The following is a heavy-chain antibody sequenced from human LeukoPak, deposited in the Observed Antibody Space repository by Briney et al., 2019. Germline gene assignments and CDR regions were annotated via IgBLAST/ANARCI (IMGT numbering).Heavy chain of an antibody. CDR3: AKEGTYYHDSLYYYDRPFDF. CDR1: GFTFNSYA. D-gene: IGHD3-22*01. J-gene: IGHJ4*02. V-gene: IGHV3-23*01. Sequence: PGGSLGLSCAASGFTFNSYAMTWVRQAPGKGLEWVSGISGSGGTTNYADSVRGQFTISRDNSKNTLYLQMNSLRAEDTAVYYCAKEGTYYHDSLYYYDRPFDFWGQGTLVTVSS. CDR2: ISGSGGTT.